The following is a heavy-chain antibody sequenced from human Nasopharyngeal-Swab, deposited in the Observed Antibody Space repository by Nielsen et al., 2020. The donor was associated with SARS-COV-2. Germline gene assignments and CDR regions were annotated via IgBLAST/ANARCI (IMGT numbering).Heavy chain of an antibody. D-gene: IGHD1-26*01. Sequence: SCAASGFTFSYYGIHWVRQAPGKGLEWVAVIWYDGSNKYYADSVKGRFTISRDNSKNTLYLQMNSLRAEDTAVYYCAREGIVGATKLDYWGQGTLVTVSS. V-gene: IGHV3-33*01. CDR1: GFTFSYYG. CDR3: AREGIVGATKLDY. J-gene: IGHJ4*02. CDR2: IWYDGSNK.